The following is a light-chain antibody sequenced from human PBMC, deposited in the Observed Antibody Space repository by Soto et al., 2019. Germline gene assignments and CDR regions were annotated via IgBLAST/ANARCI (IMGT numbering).Light chain of an antibody. CDR3: QQYDILPIT. Sequence: DIHMTESPSSLFASVVDRVTITCQATQDINIYLNWYQQKPGKAPNLLIYDASNLEIGVPSRFSGSGSGTHFTFTISSLQTEDIGTYYCQQYDILPITFGRGTRLEI. CDR2: DAS. CDR1: QDINIY. V-gene: IGKV1-33*01. J-gene: IGKJ5*01.